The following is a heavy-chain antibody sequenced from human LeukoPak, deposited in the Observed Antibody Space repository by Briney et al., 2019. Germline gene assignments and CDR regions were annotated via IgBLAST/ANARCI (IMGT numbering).Heavy chain of an antibody. V-gene: IGHV3-23*01. CDR1: GFTFSSYA. CDR2: ISGSGGST. CDR3: AKAVSGSYSFDY. J-gene: IGHJ4*02. D-gene: IGHD1-26*01. Sequence: PGGSLRLSCAASGFTFSSYAMSWVRQAPGKGLEWVSGISGSGGSTYYADSVNGRFTISRDDSKNTLYLQMNSLRGEDTAVYYCAKAVSGSYSFDYWGQGTLVTVSS.